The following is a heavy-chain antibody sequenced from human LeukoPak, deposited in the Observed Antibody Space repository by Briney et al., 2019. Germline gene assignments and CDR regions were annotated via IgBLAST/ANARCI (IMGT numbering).Heavy chain of an antibody. V-gene: IGHV4-4*07. CDR3: ARDDGDYAFSDY. CDR2: FFLSGTT. Sequence: SETLSLTCTVSGGSIRSYYWNWIRQPAGKGLEWIGRFFLSGTTNYNPSLKSRVTMSVDTSKNQFSLKLSYVTAADTAVYYCARDDGDYAFSDYWGQGTLVTVSS. CDR1: GGSIRSYY. J-gene: IGHJ4*02. D-gene: IGHD4-17*01.